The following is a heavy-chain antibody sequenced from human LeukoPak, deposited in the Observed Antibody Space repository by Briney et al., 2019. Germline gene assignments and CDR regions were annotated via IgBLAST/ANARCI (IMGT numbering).Heavy chain of an antibody. J-gene: IGHJ4*02. CDR3: ATDQVEGNDYANYYFDY. CDR2: ISGSGGST. Sequence: GGSLRLSCAASGFTFSSYAMSWVRQAPGKGLEWVSAISGSGGSTYYADSVKGRFTTSRDNSKNTLYLQMNSLRAEDTAVYYCATDQVEGNDYANYYFDYWGQGTLVTVSS. D-gene: IGHD3-16*01. CDR1: GFTFSSYA. V-gene: IGHV3-23*01.